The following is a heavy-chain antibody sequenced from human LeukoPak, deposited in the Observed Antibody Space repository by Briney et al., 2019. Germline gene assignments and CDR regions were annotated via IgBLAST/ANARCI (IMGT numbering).Heavy chain of an antibody. V-gene: IGHV4-34*01. D-gene: IGHD2-2*02. CDR3: ARGFGGYCSSTRCYRHWFDP. Sequence: SETLSLTCAVYGGSFSGYYWSWIRQPPGKGLEWIGEINHSGSTNYNPSLKSRVTISVDTSKNQFSLKLSSVTAADTAVYYCARGFGGYCSSTRCYRHWFDPWGRGTLVTVSS. J-gene: IGHJ5*02. CDR2: INHSGST. CDR1: GGSFSGYY.